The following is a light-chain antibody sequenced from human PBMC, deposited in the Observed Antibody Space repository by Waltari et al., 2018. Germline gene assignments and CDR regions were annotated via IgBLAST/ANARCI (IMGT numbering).Light chain of an antibody. CDR3: QQYYTTPFT. J-gene: IGKJ3*01. V-gene: IGKV4-1*01. Sequence: DIVMTQSPDSLSVSLGDRATINCKSSQTILYRYGNKNYLAWYQQKPGQPPNLLIYWASTRESGVPDRFSGSGSGTDFTLTISSLQAEDVAVYFCQQYYTTPFTFGPGTKVDI. CDR2: WAS. CDR1: QTILYRYGNKNY.